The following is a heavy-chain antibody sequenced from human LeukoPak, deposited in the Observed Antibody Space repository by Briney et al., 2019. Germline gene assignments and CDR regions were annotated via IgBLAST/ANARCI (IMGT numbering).Heavy chain of an antibody. J-gene: IGHJ4*02. CDR2: INTDGSST. CDR3: ARDLTSVPTR. D-gene: IGHD4-17*01. V-gene: IGHV3-74*01. CDR1: GFTFSTYW. Sequence: GGSLRLSCAASGFTFSTYWMHWVRQAPGKGLVYISRINTDGSSTTYADSVKGRFTISRDNAKNTLYLQMNSLRAEDTAVYYCARDLTSVPTRWGQGTLVTVSS.